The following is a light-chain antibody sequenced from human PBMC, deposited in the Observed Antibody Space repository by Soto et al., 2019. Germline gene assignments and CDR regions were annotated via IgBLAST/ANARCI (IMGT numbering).Light chain of an antibody. V-gene: IGLV2-14*03. J-gene: IGLJ2*01. Sequence: QSVLTQPASVSGSPGQSITISCTGTSSDVGDYNYVAWYQQHPGKVPKIVIYDVSSRPSGVSTRFSGSKSGNTASLTISGLQAEDEADYYCSSYSRSTTLVLFGGGTKLTVL. CDR1: SSDVGDYNY. CDR3: SSYSRSTTLVL. CDR2: DVS.